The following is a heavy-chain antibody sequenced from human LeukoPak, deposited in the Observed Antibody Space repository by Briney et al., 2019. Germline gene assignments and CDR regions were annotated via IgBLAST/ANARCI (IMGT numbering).Heavy chain of an antibody. Sequence: QPGGSLRLSCAASGFTFSSYAMSWVRQAPGKGLEWVSAISGSGGSTYYADSVKGRFTISRDNSKNTLYLQMNSLRAKDTAVYYCARDPVPDRTTAMVRDYYYNGMDVWGQGTTVTVSS. CDR1: GFTFSSYA. D-gene: IGHD5-18*01. CDR2: ISGSGGST. CDR3: ARDPVPDRTTAMVRDYYYNGMDV. J-gene: IGHJ6*02. V-gene: IGHV3-23*01.